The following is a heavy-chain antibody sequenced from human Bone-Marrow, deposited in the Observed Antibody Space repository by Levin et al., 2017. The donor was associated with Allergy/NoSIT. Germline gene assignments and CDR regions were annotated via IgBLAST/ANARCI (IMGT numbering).Heavy chain of an antibody. CDR3: ARWAVSCNDNSCYGYYFDY. J-gene: IGHJ4*02. CDR2: MYHSGNA. CDR1: GYSISSGYY. V-gene: IGHV4-38-2*01. D-gene: IGHD2-15*01. Sequence: PSETLSLTCAVSGYSISSGYYWGWIRQPPGKGLEWIGSMYHSGNAYYNPSLKSRVTLSLDTSKNQCSLKLNSVTAADTAVYYCARWAVSCNDNSCYGYYFDYWGQGTLVTVSS.